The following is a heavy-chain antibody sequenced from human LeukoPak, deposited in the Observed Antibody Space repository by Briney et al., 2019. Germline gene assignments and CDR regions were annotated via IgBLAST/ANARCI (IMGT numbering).Heavy chain of an antibody. J-gene: IGHJ5*02. Sequence: PGGSLRLSCAASGFTFSSYAMSWVRQAPGKGLEWVSGISGRGGSTYYAESAKGRFTISRDNSKNTLYLQMNSLRAEDTAVYYCAKPGIAAAGPPVEAWFDPWGQGTLVTVSS. CDR3: AKPGIAAAGPPVEAWFDP. CDR1: GFTFSSYA. V-gene: IGHV3-23*01. D-gene: IGHD6-13*01. CDR2: ISGRGGST.